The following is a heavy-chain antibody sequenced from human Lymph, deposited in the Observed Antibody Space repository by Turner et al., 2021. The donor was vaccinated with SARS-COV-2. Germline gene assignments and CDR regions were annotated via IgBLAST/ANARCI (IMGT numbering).Heavy chain of an antibody. V-gene: IGHV1-18*01. J-gene: IGHJ6*02. D-gene: IGHD6-19*01. CDR2: ISTYNGNT. CDR1: GYTFTSYG. Sequence: QVQLVQSGAEVKKPGASVKVSCKASGYTFTSYGISWLRQAPGQGLEWMGWISTYNGNTNYAQKLQGRVTMTTDTSTSTDYMELRSLRSDDTAVYYCAVAGMNYDLLWNTYYYYGMDVWGQGTTVTVSS. CDR3: AVAGMNYDLLWNTYYYYGMDV.